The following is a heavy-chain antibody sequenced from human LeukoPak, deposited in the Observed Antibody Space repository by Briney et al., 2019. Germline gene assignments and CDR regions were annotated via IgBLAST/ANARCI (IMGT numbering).Heavy chain of an antibody. Sequence: SETLSLTCTVSGGSVSSGDYYWGWIRQPPGKRLEWIGYVYYSGSTNYNPSLKSRVIILVDTSKNRFSLKLSSVTAADTAVYYCARGLYNYGPLFDYWGQGTLVTVSS. J-gene: IGHJ4*02. CDR1: GGSVSSGDYY. CDR2: VYYSGST. CDR3: ARGLYNYGPLFDY. V-gene: IGHV4-61*08. D-gene: IGHD5-24*01.